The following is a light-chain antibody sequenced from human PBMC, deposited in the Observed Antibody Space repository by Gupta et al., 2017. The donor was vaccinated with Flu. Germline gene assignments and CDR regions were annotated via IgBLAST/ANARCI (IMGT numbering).Light chain of an antibody. CDR3: QQYGSSPRT. V-gene: IGKV3-20*01. CDR2: GAS. CDR1: QSVRSSY. J-gene: IGKJ1*01. Sequence: GTLFLSPGERATRSCRASQSVRSSYLAWYQQKPGQAPRLLIYGASSRATGIPDRFSGSGSGTDFTLTISRLEPEDFAVYYCQQYGSSPRTFGQGTKVEIK.